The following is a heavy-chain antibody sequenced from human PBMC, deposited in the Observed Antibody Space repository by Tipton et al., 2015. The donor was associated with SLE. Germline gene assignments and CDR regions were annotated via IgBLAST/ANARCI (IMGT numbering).Heavy chain of an antibody. CDR1: GGSFSGYY. CDR3: ARDSSGYSIFFDY. Sequence: GLVKPSETLSLNCAVYGGSFSGYYWSWIRQPPGKGLEWIGEINHSGSTNYNPSLKSRVTISVDTSKNQFSLKLSSVTAADTAVYYCARDSSGYSIFFDYWAREPWSPSPQ. D-gene: IGHD3-22*01. CDR2: INHSGST. J-gene: IGHJ4*02. V-gene: IGHV4-34*01.